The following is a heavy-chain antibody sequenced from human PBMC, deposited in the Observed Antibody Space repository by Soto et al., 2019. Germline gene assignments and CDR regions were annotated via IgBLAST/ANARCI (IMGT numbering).Heavy chain of an antibody. CDR2: ISSSCSTI. CDR3: PSAGPGY. V-gene: IGHV3-48*03. D-gene: IGHD2-2*03. Sequence: QAGGSXRLSCASAGLTFMSYEMNWARQAPGKGLEWVSYISSSCSTIYYADSVKGRFTISRDKAKNSLYLQMNSLRAEDTAVYYRPSAGPGYWGQGTLVTVYS. CDR1: GLTFMSYE. J-gene: IGHJ4*02.